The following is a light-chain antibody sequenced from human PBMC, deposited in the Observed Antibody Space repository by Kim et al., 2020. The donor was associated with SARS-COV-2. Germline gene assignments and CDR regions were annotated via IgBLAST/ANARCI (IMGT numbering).Light chain of an antibody. CDR2: DVT. V-gene: IGLV2-14*03. J-gene: IGLJ3*02. CDR3: SSFTSSTTLL. CDR1: SSDVGGYHF. Sequence: GQPITISCTGTSSDVGGYHFVSWYQQHPGKAPKLMIYDVTKRPSGVSNRFSGSKSGNTASLTISGLQAEDEADYYCSSFTSSTTLLFGGGTKLTVL.